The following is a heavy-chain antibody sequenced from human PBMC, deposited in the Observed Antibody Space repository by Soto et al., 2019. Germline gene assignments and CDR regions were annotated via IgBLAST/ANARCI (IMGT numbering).Heavy chain of an antibody. J-gene: IGHJ6*02. V-gene: IGHV3-48*02. CDR2: ISSSSSTI. CDR3: ARSNSENGYSYGYVSYYYGMDV. CDR1: GFTFSSYS. Sequence: EVQLVESGGGLVQPGGSLRLSCAASGFTFSSYSMNWVRQAPGKGLEWVSYISSSSSTIYYADSVKGRFTISRDNAKNSLYLPMNSLRDEDTAVYYCARSNSENGYSYGYVSYYYGMDVWGQGPTVTVSS. D-gene: IGHD5-18*01.